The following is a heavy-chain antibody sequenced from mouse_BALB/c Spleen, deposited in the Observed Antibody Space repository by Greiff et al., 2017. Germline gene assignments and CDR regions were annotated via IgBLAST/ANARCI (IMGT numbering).Heavy chain of an antibody. CDR1: GYTFTDYA. CDR3: ARYDYDVYAMDY. Sequence: QVLLQQSGAELVRPGVSVKISCKGSGYTFTDYAMHWVKQSHAKSLEWIGVISTYYGDASYNQKFKGKATMTVDKSSSTAYMELARLTSEDSAIYYCARYDYDVYAMDYWGQGTSVTVSS. D-gene: IGHD2-4*01. J-gene: IGHJ4*01. CDR2: ISTYYGDA. V-gene: IGHV1S137*01.